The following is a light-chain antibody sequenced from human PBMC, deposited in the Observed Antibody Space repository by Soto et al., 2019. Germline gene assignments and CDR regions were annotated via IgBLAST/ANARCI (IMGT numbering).Light chain of an antibody. Sequence: EIVMTQSPATLSVSPGERATLSCRASQSVSSNLAWFQQKPGQAPRLLIYGTSTRAPGIPVRFSGSGSGTEFTLTISSLQSEDFAVYYCQQYNDRPGTFGQGTKVEIK. CDR1: QSVSSN. J-gene: IGKJ1*01. CDR3: QQYNDRPGT. V-gene: IGKV3-15*01. CDR2: GTS.